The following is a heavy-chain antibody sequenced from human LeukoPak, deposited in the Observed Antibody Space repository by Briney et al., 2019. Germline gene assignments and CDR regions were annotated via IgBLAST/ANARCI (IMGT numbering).Heavy chain of an antibody. D-gene: IGHD5-24*01. CDR1: GGSISGSSYY. J-gene: IGHJ4*02. CDR2: IFYSGTT. Sequence: SETLSLTCTVSGGSISGSSYYWGWIRQPPGKGLEWIGTIFYSGTTYYNPSLKSRVTISVDTSKNQFSLNLSSVTAADTALYYCARLPRATIGATNYFDFWGQGTLVTVSS. V-gene: IGHV4-39*01. CDR3: ARLPRATIGATNYFDF.